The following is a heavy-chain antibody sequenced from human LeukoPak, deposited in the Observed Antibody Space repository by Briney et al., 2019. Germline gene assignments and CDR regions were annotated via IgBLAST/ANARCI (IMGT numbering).Heavy chain of an antibody. J-gene: IGHJ6*02. D-gene: IGHD3-10*01. CDR1: GFTFSSYS. CDR2: ISSSSSYI. V-gene: IGHV3-21*04. CDR3: ARESRFGESSNYYYYYGMDV. Sequence: GGSLRLSCAASGFTFSSYSMNWVRQAPGKGLEWVSSISSSSSYIYYADSVKGRFTISRDNAKNSLYLQMNSLRAEDTAVYYCARESRFGESSNYYYYYGMDVWGQGTTVTVSS.